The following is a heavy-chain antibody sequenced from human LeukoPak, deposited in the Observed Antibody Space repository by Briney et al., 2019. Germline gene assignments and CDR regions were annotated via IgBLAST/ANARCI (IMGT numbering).Heavy chain of an antibody. V-gene: IGHV4-39*01. D-gene: IGHD6-13*01. CDR2: IYYSGST. CDR1: GGSISSSSYY. Sequence: ASETLSLTCTVSGGSISSSSYYWGWIRQPPGKGLEWIGSIYYSGSTYYNPSLKSRVTISVDTSKNQFSLKLSSVTAADTAVYYCARPRVAAAGTVWFDPWGQGTLVTVPS. CDR3: ARPRVAAAGTVWFDP. J-gene: IGHJ5*02.